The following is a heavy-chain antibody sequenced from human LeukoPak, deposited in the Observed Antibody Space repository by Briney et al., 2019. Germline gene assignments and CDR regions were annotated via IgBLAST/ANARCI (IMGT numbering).Heavy chain of an antibody. Sequence: ASVKVSCKASGYTFTSYGISWVRQAPGQGPEWMGWISAYNGNTNYAQKLQGRVTMTTDTSTSTAYMELRSLRSDDTAVYYCARESSTVTIFGVVTYFDYWGQGTLVTVSS. V-gene: IGHV1-18*01. CDR2: ISAYNGNT. J-gene: IGHJ4*02. D-gene: IGHD3-3*01. CDR3: ARESSTVTIFGVVTYFDY. CDR1: GYTFTSYG.